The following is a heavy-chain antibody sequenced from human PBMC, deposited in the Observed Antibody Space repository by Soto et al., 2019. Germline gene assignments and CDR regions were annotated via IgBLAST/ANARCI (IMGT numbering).Heavy chain of an antibody. Sequence: SETLSLTCTVSAGSITTSYWSWIRQPLGKALEWTGYISYRGSTNYNPSLKSRLTISIDTSKSQISLKLTSMTTADTAVYYCASSGIVGREVNTWFDPWGQGTLVTAPQ. J-gene: IGHJ5*02. CDR2: ISYRGST. CDR3: ASSGIVGREVNTWFDP. CDR1: AGSITTSY. V-gene: IGHV4-59*01. D-gene: IGHD3-22*01.